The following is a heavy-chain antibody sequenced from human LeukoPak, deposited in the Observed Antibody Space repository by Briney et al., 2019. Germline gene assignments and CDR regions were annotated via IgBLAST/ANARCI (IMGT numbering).Heavy chain of an antibody. CDR2: INPNSGGT. D-gene: IGHD3-16*02. Sequence: GASVKVSCKASGYTFTGYYMHWVRQAPGQGLEWMGWINPNSGGTNYAQKFQGRVTMIRDTSISTAYMELSRLRSDDTAVYYCARGFYVWGSYRSPPFDYWGQGTLVTVSS. CDR3: ARGFYVWGSYRSPPFDY. CDR1: GYTFTGYY. V-gene: IGHV1-2*02. J-gene: IGHJ4*02.